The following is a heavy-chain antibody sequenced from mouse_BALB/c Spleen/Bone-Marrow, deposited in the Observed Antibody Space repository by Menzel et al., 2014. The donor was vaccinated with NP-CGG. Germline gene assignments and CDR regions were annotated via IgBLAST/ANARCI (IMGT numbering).Heavy chain of an antibody. V-gene: IGHV1-82*01. D-gene: IGHD2-4*01. Sequence: VQRVESGPELVKPGASVKISCKASGYALSSSWMNWVKQRPGQGLEWIGRIYPGDGDTNYNGKFKGKATLTADKSSSTAYMQLSSLTSVDSAVYFCARMGRLRRGDYWGQGTTLTVSS. CDR3: ARMGRLRRGDY. J-gene: IGHJ2*01. CDR1: GYALSSSW. CDR2: IYPGDGDT.